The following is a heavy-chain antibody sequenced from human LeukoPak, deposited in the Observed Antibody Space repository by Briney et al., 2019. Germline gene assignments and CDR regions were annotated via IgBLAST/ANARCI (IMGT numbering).Heavy chain of an antibody. Sequence: GASVKVSCKASGYTFTSYDINWVRQATGQGLEWMGWMNPNSGNTGYAQKFQGRVTITRNTSISTAYMELSSLRSVDTAVYYCARGGSWIQLWLAFDIWGQGTMVTVSS. CDR3: ARGGSWIQLWLAFDI. CDR1: GYTFTSYD. V-gene: IGHV1-8*03. D-gene: IGHD5-18*01. J-gene: IGHJ3*02. CDR2: MNPNSGNT.